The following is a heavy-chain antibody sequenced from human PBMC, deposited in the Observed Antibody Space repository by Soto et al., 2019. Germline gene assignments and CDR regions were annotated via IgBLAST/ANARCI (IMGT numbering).Heavy chain of an antibody. CDR2: INVRDGAI. CDR3: ANDHLWAFGY. V-gene: IGHV3-48*02. CDR1: GFSFSVYS. Sequence: PWGSLRLSCAASGFSFSVYSMNWVRQDPGKGLEWVSYINVRDGAINYVDSVKGRFTISIDIAKNSLYLQMNSLRDEDTAVYFCANDHLWAFGYWGKGVLVTVSA. D-gene: IGHD3-16*01. J-gene: IGHJ4*02.